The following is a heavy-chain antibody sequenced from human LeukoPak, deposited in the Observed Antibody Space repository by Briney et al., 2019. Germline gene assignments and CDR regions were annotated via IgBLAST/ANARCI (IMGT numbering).Heavy chain of an antibody. CDR2: IRSKANGYAT. V-gene: IGHV3-73*01. J-gene: IGHJ6*03. D-gene: IGHD2-2*01. CDR3: TRHKVVVPAATRGLYYMDV. Sequence: GGSLKLSCAASGFTFSGSAMHWVRQASGKGLEWVGRIRSKANGYATAYAASVKGRFTISRDDSKNTAYLQMNSLKTEDTAVYYCTRHKVVVPAATRGLYYMDVWGKGTTVTVSS. CDR1: GFTFSGSA.